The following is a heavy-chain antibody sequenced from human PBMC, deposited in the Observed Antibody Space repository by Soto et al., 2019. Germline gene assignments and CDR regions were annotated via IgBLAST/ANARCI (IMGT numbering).Heavy chain of an antibody. J-gene: IGHJ4*02. CDR3: ARFMDYGDPNHFDY. CDR2: INAGNGNT. D-gene: IGHD4-17*01. V-gene: IGHV1-3*01. Sequence: ASVKVSCKASGYTFTSYAMHWVRQAPGQRLEWMGWINAGNGNTKYSQKFQGRVTITRDTSASTAYMELSSLRSEDTAVYYCARFMDYGDPNHFDYWGQGTLVTVSS. CDR1: GYTFTSYA.